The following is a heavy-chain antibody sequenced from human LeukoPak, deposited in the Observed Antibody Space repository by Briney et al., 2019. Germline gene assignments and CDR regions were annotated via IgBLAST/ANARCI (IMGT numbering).Heavy chain of an antibody. CDR2: IYSNGGT. CDR1: GGSISSFY. D-gene: IGHD3-10*01. Sequence: SETLSLTCSVAGGSISSFYWSWIRQPPGKGLEWIGYIYSNGGTNYNPSLKSRVTMSVETSKNQFSLNLNSVTAADTAVYYCARHVSGIYGSRGDFDYWGQGTLVTVSS. J-gene: IGHJ4*02. CDR3: ARHVSGIYGSRGDFDY. V-gene: IGHV4-59*08.